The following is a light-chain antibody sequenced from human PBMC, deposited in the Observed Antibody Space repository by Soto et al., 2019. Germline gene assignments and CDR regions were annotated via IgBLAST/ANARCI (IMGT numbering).Light chain of an antibody. CDR2: DVS. CDR3: ASYTSARIRV. Sequence: QSALTQPASVSASPGQSITISCTGTSSDFDTYNSVSWYQQYPCKAPQLLIYDVSYRPSGVSSRFSGSRSGNTASLTISGLQPDDDADYYCASYTSARIRVFGGGTKLTVL. V-gene: IGLV2-14*01. CDR1: SSDFDTYNS. J-gene: IGLJ2*01.